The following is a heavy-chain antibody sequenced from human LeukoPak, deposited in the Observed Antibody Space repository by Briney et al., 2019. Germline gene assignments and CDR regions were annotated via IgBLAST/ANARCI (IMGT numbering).Heavy chain of an antibody. J-gene: IGHJ5*02. V-gene: IGHV4-39*07. Sequence: PSETLSLTCTVSGGSISSSSYYWGWIRQPPGKGLEWIGSIYYSGSTYYNPSLKSRVTISVDTSKNQFSLKLSSVTAADTAVYYCAREGSHRTYYDILTGYLRRGWFDPWGQGTLVTVSS. D-gene: IGHD3-9*01. CDR1: GGSISSSSYY. CDR2: IYYSGST. CDR3: AREGSHRTYYDILTGYLRRGWFDP.